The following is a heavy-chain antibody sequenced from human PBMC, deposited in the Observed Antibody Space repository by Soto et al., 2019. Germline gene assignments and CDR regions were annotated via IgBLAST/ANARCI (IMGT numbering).Heavy chain of an antibody. CDR3: ARTLYGYFDY. CDR1: GGSIGSYY. J-gene: IGHJ4*02. D-gene: IGHD3-16*01. CDR2: IYYSGST. V-gene: IGHV4-59*08. Sequence: SVTLSLTCTVSGGSIGSYYWSWIRQPPGKGLEWIGYIYYSGSTNYNPSLKSRVTISVDTSKNQFSLKLSSVTAADTAVYYCARTLYGYFDYWGQRTLVTVSS.